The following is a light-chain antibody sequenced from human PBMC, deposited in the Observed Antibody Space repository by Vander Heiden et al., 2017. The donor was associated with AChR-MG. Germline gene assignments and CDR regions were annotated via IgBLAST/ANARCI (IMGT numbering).Light chain of an antibody. CDR1: QSLVYSDGNTY. CDR3: MQGVQWPPN. J-gene: IGKJ4*01. V-gene: IGKV2-30*01. Sequence: DIVMTQSPLSLPVTLGQPASISCRSSQSLVYSDGNTYLNWFHQRPGQSPRRLIYKVSNRDSGVPDRFSGSGSGTDFTLKISRVEAEDVGVYYCMQGVQWPPNVGGGTEVDIK. CDR2: KVS.